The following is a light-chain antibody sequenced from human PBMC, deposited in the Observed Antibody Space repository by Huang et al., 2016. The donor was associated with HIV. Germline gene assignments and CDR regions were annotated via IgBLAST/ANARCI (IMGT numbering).Light chain of an antibody. V-gene: IGKV1-33*01. CDR3: QQYDNLSLA. CDR1: QDIGKY. J-gene: IGKJ4*01. CDR2: DAS. Sequence: DIQMTQSPSSLSAPIGDRVTVTCQASQDIGKYLNWYQQKPGRAPKLLIHDASNLETGVPSRFSGSGSGTHFTFTIRSLQPEDIATYYCQQYDNLSLAFGGGTKVEIK.